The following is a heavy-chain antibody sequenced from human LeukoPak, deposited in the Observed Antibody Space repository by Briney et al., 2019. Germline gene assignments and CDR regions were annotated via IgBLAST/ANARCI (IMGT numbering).Heavy chain of an antibody. V-gene: IGHV1-18*01. CDR2: ISAYNGNT. J-gene: IGHJ4*02. CDR3: ARDHLIAAAGGPLEY. CDR1: GYTFTSYG. D-gene: IGHD6-13*01. Sequence: GASVKVSCKASGYTFTSYGISWVRQAPGQGLEWMGWISAYNGNTNYAQKLQGRVTMTTDTSTSTAYMELRSLRSDDTAVYYCARDHLIAAAGGPLEYWGQGTLVTVSS.